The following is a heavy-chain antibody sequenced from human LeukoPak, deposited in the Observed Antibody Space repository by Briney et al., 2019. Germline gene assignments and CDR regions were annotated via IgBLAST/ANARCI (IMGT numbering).Heavy chain of an antibody. D-gene: IGHD6-13*01. CDR1: GITFSSYA. CDR2: ISGSGGST. CDR3: AKLSSTWFPGYYGMDV. V-gene: IGHV3-23*01. J-gene: IGHJ6*02. Sequence: GGSLRLSCAASGITFSSYAMSWVRQAPGKGLEWVSAISGSGGSTYYADSVKGRFTISRDNSKNTLYLQMNSLRAEDTAVYYCAKLSSTWFPGYYGMDVWGQGTTVTVSS.